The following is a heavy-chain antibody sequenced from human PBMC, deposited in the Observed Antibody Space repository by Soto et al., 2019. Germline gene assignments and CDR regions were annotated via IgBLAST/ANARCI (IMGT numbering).Heavy chain of an antibody. CDR2: IYWDDDK. D-gene: IGHD6-19*01. Sequence: QITLKESGPTLVKPTQTLTLTCTFSGFSLSSTRMAVGWIRQPPGKALEWLALIYWDDDKRYSPFLKSRLTITKDTSKNQVVLTMSNMYPVDTARYYCAHIVVAGLGYYFDYWGQGTLFSVSS. J-gene: IGHJ4*02. CDR3: AHIVVAGLGYYFDY. CDR1: GFSLSSTRMA. V-gene: IGHV2-5*02.